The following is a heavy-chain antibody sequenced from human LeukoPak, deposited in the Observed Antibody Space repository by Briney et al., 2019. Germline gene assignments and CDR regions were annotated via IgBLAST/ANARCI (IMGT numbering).Heavy chain of an antibody. V-gene: IGHV4-4*07. J-gene: IGHJ4*02. Sequence: PSETLCLTCTVSGYSMKYDYWSWVRQPAGKGLEWIARIYTGGTTNYNPSLKNRATISVDKSNNQFSLKLTSVTAADTAIYYCARDNSGSYPPIFDSWGQGTLVTVSS. CDR1: GYSMKYDY. D-gene: IGHD1-26*01. CDR3: ARDNSGSYPPIFDS. CDR2: IYTGGTT.